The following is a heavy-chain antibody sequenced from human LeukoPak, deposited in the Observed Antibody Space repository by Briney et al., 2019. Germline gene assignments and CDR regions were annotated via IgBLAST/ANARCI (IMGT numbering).Heavy chain of an antibody. J-gene: IGHJ6*02. Sequence: SETLSLTCTVSGGSISSSSYYWGWIRQPPGKELEWIGSIYSGGSSYYNPSLKSRVTISVDTSNNQFSLKVNSVAAADTAVYYCARDAGHQLSRRNYYAMDVWGQGTTVTVSS. CDR3: ARDAGHQLSRRNYYAMDV. V-gene: IGHV4-39*07. CDR1: GGSISSSSYY. CDR2: IYSGGSS. D-gene: IGHD1-1*01.